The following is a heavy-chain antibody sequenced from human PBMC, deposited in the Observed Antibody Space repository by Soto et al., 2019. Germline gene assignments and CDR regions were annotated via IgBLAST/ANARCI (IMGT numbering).Heavy chain of an antibody. CDR1: GASISSNF. J-gene: IGHJ3*02. V-gene: IGHV3-23*01. D-gene: IGHD6-19*01. CDR3: AKTANGWFSAFDI. CDR2: ISGSGGTT. Sequence: PSETLSLTCSVSGASISSNFWSWVRQPPGKGLEWVSAISGSGGTTYYADSVKGRFTFSRDNSKNTLYLQMNSLRAEDTAVYYCAKTANGWFSAFDIWGQGTMVTVSS.